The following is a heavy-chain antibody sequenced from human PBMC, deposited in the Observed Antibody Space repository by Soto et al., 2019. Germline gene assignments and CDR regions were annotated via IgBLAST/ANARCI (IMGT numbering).Heavy chain of an antibody. CDR2: ISYTGST. CDR1: GDSLSSYENY. J-gene: IGHJ5*02. D-gene: IGHD3-3*01. Sequence: PSETLSLTCTVSGDSLSSYENYWTWIRQPPGKGLEWIGSISYTGSTHYHPSDRSRGSISMDTSKNQFSLQLSPVTAPDTAVYSCARASIQFLFEPCGQVRLVTVAS. V-gene: IGHV4-30-4*01. CDR3: ARASIQFLFEP.